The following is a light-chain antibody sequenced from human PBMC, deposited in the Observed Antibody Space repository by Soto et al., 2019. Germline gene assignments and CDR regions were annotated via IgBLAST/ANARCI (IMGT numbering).Light chain of an antibody. Sequence: DIQMTQSPSTLSASVGGRVTITCRASQSVGTWVAWYQQKPGKAPKLLIYGASNLESGVPSRFSGSGSGTDFTLKISRVEAEDVGVYYCMQALQTPITFGQGTRLEIK. CDR3: MQALQTPIT. CDR1: QSVGTW. V-gene: IGKV1-5*01. CDR2: GAS. J-gene: IGKJ5*01.